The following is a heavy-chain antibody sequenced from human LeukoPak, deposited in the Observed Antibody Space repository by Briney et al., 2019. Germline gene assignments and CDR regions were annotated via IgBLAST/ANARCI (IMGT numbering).Heavy chain of an antibody. Sequence: GGSLRLSCAASGSTVSSYYMNWVRQAPGKGLEWVSVIYNDGNTYYADSVKGRFTISRDTSKNTLHLQIYTLRAEDTAVYFCARVRPSYYYYLDVWGKGTAVTVSS. J-gene: IGHJ6*03. CDR3: ARVRPSYYYYLDV. CDR2: IYNDGNT. V-gene: IGHV3-53*01. CDR1: GSTVSSYY.